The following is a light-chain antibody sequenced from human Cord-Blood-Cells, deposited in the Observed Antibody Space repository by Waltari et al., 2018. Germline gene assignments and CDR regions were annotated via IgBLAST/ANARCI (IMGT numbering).Light chain of an antibody. CDR3: QQYGSSPYT. V-gene: IGKV3-20*01. CDR1: QSVSSSY. CDR2: GAS. Sequence: EIVLTQSPGTLSLSLGERATLSCRGSQSVSSSYLAWYQQKPGQAPRLLIYGASSRATRIPDTFSGSGSGTDFTLTISRLEPEDFAVYYCQQYGSSPYTFGQGTKLEIK. J-gene: IGKJ2*01.